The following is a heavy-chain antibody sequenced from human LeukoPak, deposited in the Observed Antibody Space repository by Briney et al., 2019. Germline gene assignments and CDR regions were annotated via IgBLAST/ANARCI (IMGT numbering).Heavy chain of an antibody. CDR2: IYYSGSA. CDR1: RGSISSGGHY. J-gene: IGHJ4*02. V-gene: IGHV4-31*03. D-gene: IGHD5/OR15-5a*01. Sequence: PSQSLSLTCTVSRGSISSGGHYWSWIRRHPAKGLEWIGYIYYSGSAYCNPSLESRVTISIDTSKNQFSLKLTSVTAADTAVYFCARGTLRLFDYWGQGTLVTVSS. CDR3: ARGTLRLFDY.